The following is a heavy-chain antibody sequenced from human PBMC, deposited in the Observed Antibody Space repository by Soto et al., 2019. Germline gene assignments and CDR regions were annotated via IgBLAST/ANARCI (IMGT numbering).Heavy chain of an antibody. CDR2: ISGSGGST. J-gene: IGHJ4*02. V-gene: IGHV3-23*04. CDR3: AKDIGAPGY. CDR1: GFSFSNYG. Sequence: VQLVESGGGVVQPGGSLRLSCGASGFSFSNYGMYWVRQAPGKGLEWVSAISGSGGSTYYADSVKGRFTISRDNSKNTLYLQMNSLRAEDTAVYYCAKDIGAPGYWGQGTLVTVSS. D-gene: IGHD3-16*01.